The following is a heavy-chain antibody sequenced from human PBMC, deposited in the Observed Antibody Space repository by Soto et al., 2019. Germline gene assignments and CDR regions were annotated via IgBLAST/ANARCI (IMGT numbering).Heavy chain of an antibody. D-gene: IGHD6-19*01. CDR3: ARGRMAVVQGHNWSDP. CDR1: GGSFSDYY. V-gene: IGHV4-34*01. CDR2: IIHSGST. Sequence: PSETLSLTCDVYGGSFSDYYWTWIRQPPGKGLEWIGEIIHSGSTNYSPSLKSRITISVDTSKNQFSLKLSSVTAADTAVYYCARGRMAVVQGHNWSDPWGQGTLVTVSS. J-gene: IGHJ5*02.